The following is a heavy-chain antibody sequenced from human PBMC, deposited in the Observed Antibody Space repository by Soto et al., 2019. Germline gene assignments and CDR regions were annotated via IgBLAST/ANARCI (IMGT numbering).Heavy chain of an antibody. V-gene: IGHV1-69*13. J-gene: IGHJ4*02. D-gene: IGHD1-26*01. CDR1: GGTFSSYA. CDR3: ASDSGSYYDFGY. Sequence: SVKVSCKASGGTFSSYAISWVRQAPGQGLEWMGGIIPIFGTANYAQKFQGRVTITADESTSTAYMELSSLRSEDTAVYYCASDSGSYYDFGYWGQGTLVTVSS. CDR2: IIPIFGTA.